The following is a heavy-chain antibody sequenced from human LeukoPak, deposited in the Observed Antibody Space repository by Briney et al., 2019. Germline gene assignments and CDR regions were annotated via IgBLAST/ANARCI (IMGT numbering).Heavy chain of an antibody. V-gene: IGHV1-18*01. D-gene: IGHD6-19*01. J-gene: IGHJ4*02. CDR3: ARSDDSSGWYTVDY. Sequence: ASVKVSCKASGYTFTSYGISWVRQAPGQGLEWMGWISAYNGNTNYAQKLQGRVTMTTDTSTSTAYMELSSLRSEDTAVYYCARSDDSSGWYTVDYWGQGTLVTVSS. CDR2: ISAYNGNT. CDR1: GYTFTSYG.